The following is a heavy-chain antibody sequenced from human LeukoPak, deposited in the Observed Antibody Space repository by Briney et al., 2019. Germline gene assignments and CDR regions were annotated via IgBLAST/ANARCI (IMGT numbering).Heavy chain of an antibody. J-gene: IGHJ4*02. V-gene: IGHV4-39*07. Sequence: SETLSLTCTVSGGSISSSSYYWGWIRQPPGKGLEWIGSIYYSGSTYYNPSLKSRVTISVDTSKNQFSLKLSSVTAADTAVYYCARTQSYDFWNTLWGYFDYWGQGTLVTVSS. D-gene: IGHD3-3*01. CDR1: GGSISSSSYY. CDR2: IYYSGST. CDR3: ARTQSYDFWNTLWGYFDY.